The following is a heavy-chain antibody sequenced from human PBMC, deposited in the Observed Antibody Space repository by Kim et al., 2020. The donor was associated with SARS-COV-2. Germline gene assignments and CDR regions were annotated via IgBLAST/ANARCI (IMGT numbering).Heavy chain of an antibody. CDR3: ARDGYGSGSYYNVSTFDY. CDR1: GYTFTSYA. V-gene: IGHV7-4-1*02. D-gene: IGHD3-10*01. J-gene: IGHJ4*02. Sequence: ASVKVSCKASGYTFTSYAMNWVRQAPGQGLEWMGWINTNTGNPTYAQGFTGRFVFSLDTSVSTAYLQISSLKAEDTAVYYCARDGYGSGSYYNVSTFDYWGQGTLVTVSS. CDR2: INTNTGNP.